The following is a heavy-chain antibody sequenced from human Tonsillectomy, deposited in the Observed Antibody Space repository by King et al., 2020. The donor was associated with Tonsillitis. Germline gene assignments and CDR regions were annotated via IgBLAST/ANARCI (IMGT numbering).Heavy chain of an antibody. V-gene: IGHV4-34*01. CDR2: INHSGST. CDR1: GGSFSGYY. D-gene: IGHD3-22*01. Sequence: VQLQQWGAGLLKPSETLSLTCAVYGGSFSGYYWSWIRQPPGKGLEWIGEINHSGSTNYNPSLTSRDTISVDTSKNQFSLKLSSVTAADTAVYYCARAGITMIVLDYWGQGTLVTVSS. CDR3: ARAGITMIVLDY. J-gene: IGHJ4*02.